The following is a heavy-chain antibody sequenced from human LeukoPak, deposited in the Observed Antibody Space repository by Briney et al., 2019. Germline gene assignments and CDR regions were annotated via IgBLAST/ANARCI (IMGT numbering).Heavy chain of an antibody. V-gene: IGHV4-34*01. CDR3: ATDVNGGYFNY. CDR1: GGSFSGYY. J-gene: IGHJ4*02. Sequence: SETLSLTCAVYGGSFSGYYWSWIRQPPGKGLEWIGEINHSGSTNYNPSLKSRVTISVDTSKNQFSLKLSSVTAADTAVYYCATDVNGGYFNYWGLGMMVTVSS. CDR2: INHSGST. D-gene: IGHD5-12*01.